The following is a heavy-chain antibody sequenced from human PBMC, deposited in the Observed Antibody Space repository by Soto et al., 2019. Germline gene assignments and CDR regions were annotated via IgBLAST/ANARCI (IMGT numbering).Heavy chain of an antibody. CDR3: ARESEDLTSNFDY. CDR1: GFTFTRYS. V-gene: IGHV3-21*01. Sequence: GGSLRLSCGASGFTFTRYSMNWVRQAPGEGLEWVSSISSTTNYIYYADSMKGRFTVSRDNAKNSVYLEMNSLSAEDTAVYYCARESEDLTSNFDYWGQGTLVPASS. CDR2: ISSTTNYI. J-gene: IGHJ4*02.